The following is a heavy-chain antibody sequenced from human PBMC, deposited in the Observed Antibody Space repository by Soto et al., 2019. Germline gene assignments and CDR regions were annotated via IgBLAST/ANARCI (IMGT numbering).Heavy chain of an antibody. Sequence: PSETLSLTCTVSGGSISSYYWSWIRQPPGKGLGWIGYIYYSGSTNYNPSLKSRVTISVDTSKNQFSLKLSSVTAADTAVYYCARAEDSLFDYWGQGTLVTVSS. CDR2: IYYSGST. D-gene: IGHD2-15*01. CDR3: ARAEDSLFDY. J-gene: IGHJ4*02. V-gene: IGHV4-59*01. CDR1: GGSISSYY.